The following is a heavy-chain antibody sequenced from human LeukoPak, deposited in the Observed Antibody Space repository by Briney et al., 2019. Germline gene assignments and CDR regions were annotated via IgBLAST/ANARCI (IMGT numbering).Heavy chain of an antibody. V-gene: IGHV4-31*03. CDR3: ARAESYLWFGDAGVDY. D-gene: IGHD3-10*01. Sequence: SETLSLTCTVSGGSISSGGYYWSWIRQHPGKGLEWIGYIYYSGSTYYNPSLKSRVTISVDTSKNQFSLKLSSVTAADTAVYYCARAESYLWFGDAGVDYWGQGTLVTVSS. J-gene: IGHJ4*02. CDR2: IYYSGST. CDR1: GGSISSGGYY.